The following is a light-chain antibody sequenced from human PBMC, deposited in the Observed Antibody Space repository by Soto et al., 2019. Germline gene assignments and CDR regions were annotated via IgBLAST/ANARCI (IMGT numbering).Light chain of an antibody. V-gene: IGKV1-39*01. CDR2: DAS. Sequence: DIQMTQSPSSLSASVGDRVTITCRASQSISTYLNWYLQKPGKAPKLLIFDASTLQSGVPSRFSGSGSGTYLTLTISSLQPEDFATYYCQQSYSDPPITFGQGTRLEIK. CDR3: QQSYSDPPIT. J-gene: IGKJ5*01. CDR1: QSISTY.